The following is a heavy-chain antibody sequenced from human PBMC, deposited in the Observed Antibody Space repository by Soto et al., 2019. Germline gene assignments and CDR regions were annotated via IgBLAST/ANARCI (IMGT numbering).Heavy chain of an antibody. Sequence: QVQLVQSGAEVKKPGSSVKVSCKASGGTFSSYAISWVRQAPGQGLEWMGGIIPIFGTANYAQKFQGRVTITADESTSTAYMELSSLRSEDTAVYYCARVPYSSSFPYYYYGMDVWGQGTTVTVSS. CDR2: IIPIFGTA. V-gene: IGHV1-69*12. D-gene: IGHD6-13*01. J-gene: IGHJ6*02. CDR1: GGTFSSYA. CDR3: ARVPYSSSFPYYYYGMDV.